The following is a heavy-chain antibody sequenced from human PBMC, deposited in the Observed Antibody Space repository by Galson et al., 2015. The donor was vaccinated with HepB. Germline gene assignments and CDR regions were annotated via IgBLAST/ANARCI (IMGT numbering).Heavy chain of an antibody. D-gene: IGHD3-3*01. CDR3: TTPHEGLRFLECPLKY. J-gene: IGHJ4*02. V-gene: IGHV1-24*01. CDR2: FDPEDGET. Sequence: SVKVSCKVSGYTLTELSMHWVRQAPGKGLEWMGGFDPEDGETIYAQKFQGRVTMTEDTSTDTAYMELSSLRSEDTAVYYCTTPHEGLRFLECPLKYWGQGTLVTVST. CDR1: GYTLTELS.